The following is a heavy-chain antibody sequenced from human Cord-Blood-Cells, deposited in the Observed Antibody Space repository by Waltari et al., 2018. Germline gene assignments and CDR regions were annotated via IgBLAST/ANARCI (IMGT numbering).Heavy chain of an antibody. V-gene: IGHV4-34*01. D-gene: IGHD1-26*01. J-gene: IGHJ3*02. CDR2: INHSGST. Sequence: QVQLQQWGAGLLKPSETLSPTCAVYGGSFSGYYWSWTRQPPGKGLEWIGEINHSGSTNYNPSLKSRVTISVDTSKNQFSLKLSSVTAADTAVYYCARGRSWDGAFDIWGQGTMVTDSS. CDR3: ARGRSWDGAFDI. CDR1: GGSFSGYY.